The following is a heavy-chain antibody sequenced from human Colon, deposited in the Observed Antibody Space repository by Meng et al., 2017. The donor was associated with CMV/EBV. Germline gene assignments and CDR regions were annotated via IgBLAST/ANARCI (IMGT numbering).Heavy chain of an antibody. D-gene: IGHD2-21*01. CDR2: VKGGGRR. CDR3: ARGMVVIAPWFDA. V-gene: IGHV4-34*01. Sequence: GGSCRGYKGHGFRKTPQRGRERIGNVKGGGRRETNQYQKSRVTISLDTSKNQFSLRLTSVTVADTGVYYCARGMVVIAPWFDAWGHGTLVTVSS. CDR1: GGSCRGYK. J-gene: IGHJ5*01.